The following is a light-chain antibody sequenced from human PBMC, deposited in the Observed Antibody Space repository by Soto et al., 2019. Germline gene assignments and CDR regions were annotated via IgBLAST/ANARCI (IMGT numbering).Light chain of an antibody. J-gene: IGLJ2*01. Sequence: QSALTQPPSASGSPGQSVTISCTGASSDVGGYDFVSWYQHHPGKAPKLIIYDVTKRPSGVPDRFSGSKSGNTASLTVSGLQDEDDADYYCSTYAGSSIPVVFGGGTKVTVL. CDR3: STYAGSSIPVV. CDR2: DVT. V-gene: IGLV2-8*01. CDR1: SSDVGGYDF.